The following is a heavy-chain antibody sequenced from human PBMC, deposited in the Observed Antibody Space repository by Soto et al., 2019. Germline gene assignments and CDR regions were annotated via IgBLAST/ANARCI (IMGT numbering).Heavy chain of an antibody. V-gene: IGHV3-21*01. CDR3: TRDASRDSSARGWFDP. CDR2: ISSNSAYI. CDR1: GFTFHSFT. Sequence: GGSLRLSCAASGFTFHSFTMNWVRQAPGKGLEWVSTISSNSAYIYYTDALRGRFTISRDNAKNSLHLQMNSLRAEDTAVYYCTRDASRDSSARGWFDPWGPGTLVTVS. D-gene: IGHD6-13*01. J-gene: IGHJ5*02.